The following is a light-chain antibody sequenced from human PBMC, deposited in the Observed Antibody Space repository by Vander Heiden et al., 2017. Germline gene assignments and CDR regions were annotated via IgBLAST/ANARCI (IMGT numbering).Light chain of an antibody. J-gene: IGKJ1*01. CDR3: QQYYSYPWT. Sequence: INTGASQGISSYLAWYQQKPGKAPKLLIYAASTLQSGVPSRFSGSGSGTDFTLTISCLQSEDFATYYCQQYYSYPWTFGQGTKVEIK. V-gene: IGKV1-8*01. CDR1: QGISSY. CDR2: AAS.